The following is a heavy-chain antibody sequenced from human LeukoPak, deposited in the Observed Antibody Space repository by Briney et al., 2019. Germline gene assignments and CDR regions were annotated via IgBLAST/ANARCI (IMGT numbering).Heavy chain of an antibody. Sequence: SETLSLTCTVSGGSISSGGYYWSWIRQHPGKGLEWIGYIYYSGNAYYNPSLKSRVSISVDTSKNQFSLKLSSVTAADTAVYYCARAGYDSSGYSTYYFDYWGQGTLVTVSS. D-gene: IGHD3-22*01. CDR3: ARAGYDSSGYSTYYFDY. V-gene: IGHV4-31*03. J-gene: IGHJ4*02. CDR2: IYYSGNA. CDR1: GGSISSGGYY.